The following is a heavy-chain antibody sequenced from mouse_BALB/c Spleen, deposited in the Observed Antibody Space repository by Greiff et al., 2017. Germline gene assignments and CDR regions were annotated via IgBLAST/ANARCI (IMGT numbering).Heavy chain of an antibody. V-gene: IGHV5-12-2*01. CDR1: GFTFSSYT. J-gene: IGHJ3*01. CDR2: ISNGGGST. Sequence: EVKVVESGGGLVQPGGSLKLSCAASGFTFSSYTMSWVRQTPEKRLEWVAYISNGGGSTYYPDTVKGRFTISRDNAKNTLYLQMSSLKSEDTAMYYCARQGGTGGFAYWGQGTLVTVSA. D-gene: IGHD2-14*01. CDR3: ARQGGTGGFAY.